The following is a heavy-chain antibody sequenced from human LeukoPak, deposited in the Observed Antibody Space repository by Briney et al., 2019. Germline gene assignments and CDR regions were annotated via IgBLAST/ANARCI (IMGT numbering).Heavy chain of an antibody. CDR2: IYHSGST. D-gene: IGHD3-10*01. CDR1: GYSISSGYY. J-gene: IGHJ6*03. CDR3: ARALYGSGSYYYTKNYYYMDV. Sequence: SETLSLTCTVSGYSISSGYYWGWIRQPPGKGLECIGSIYHSGSTYYNPSLKSRVTISVDTSKNQLSLKLSSVTAADTAVYYCARALYGSGSYYYTKNYYYMDVWGKGTTVTVSS. V-gene: IGHV4-38-2*02.